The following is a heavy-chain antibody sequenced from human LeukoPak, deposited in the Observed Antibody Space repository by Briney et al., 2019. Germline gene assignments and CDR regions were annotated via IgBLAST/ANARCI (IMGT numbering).Heavy chain of an antibody. CDR1: GYTFTDYY. Sequence: ASVKVSCKTSGYTFTDYYMHWVRQAPGQGLEWMGWINPNTGGANYAQKFQGRVTMTRDTSISTAYMDLSGLRSDDTAVYYCAKEGLERVATITPDYWGQGTLVTVSS. CDR3: AKEGLERVATITPDY. J-gene: IGHJ4*02. D-gene: IGHD5-24*01. V-gene: IGHV1-2*02. CDR2: INPNTGGA.